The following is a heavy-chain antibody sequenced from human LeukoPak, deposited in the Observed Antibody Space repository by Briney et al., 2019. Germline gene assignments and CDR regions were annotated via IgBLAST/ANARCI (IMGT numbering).Heavy chain of an antibody. CDR1: GGSFSGYY. J-gene: IGHJ4*02. Sequence: PSETLSLTCAVYGGSFSGYYWSWIRQPPGKGLEWIGEINHSGSTNYNPSLKSRVTISVDTSKNQFSLKLSSVTAADTAVYYCARNIVLMVYAIYFDYWGQGTVVTVSS. D-gene: IGHD2-8*01. CDR2: INHSGST. V-gene: IGHV4-34*01. CDR3: ARNIVLMVYAIYFDY.